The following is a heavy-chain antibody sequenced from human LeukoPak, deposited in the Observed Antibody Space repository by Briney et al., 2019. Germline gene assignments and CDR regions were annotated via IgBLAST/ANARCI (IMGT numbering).Heavy chain of an antibody. Sequence: ASVKVSCKASGYTFTSYAMNWVRQAPGQGLEWMGWISGYNGNTKYAQKFQGRVTMTTDTSTSTSYMELRSLRSDDTAVYYCARDGNRRTTYYYGSGSDYWGQGTLVTVSS. D-gene: IGHD3-10*01. CDR3: ARDGNRRTTYYYGSGSDY. CDR1: GYTFTSYA. CDR2: ISGYNGNT. J-gene: IGHJ4*02. V-gene: IGHV1-18*01.